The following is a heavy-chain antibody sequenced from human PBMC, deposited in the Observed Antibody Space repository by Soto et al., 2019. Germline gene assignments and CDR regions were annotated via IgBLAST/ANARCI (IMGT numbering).Heavy chain of an antibody. J-gene: IGHJ4*02. V-gene: IGHV1-24*01. D-gene: IGHD3-22*01. Sequence: ASVKVSCKVSGYTLTELSMHWVRQAPGKGLERMGGFDPEDGETIYAQKFQGRVTMTEDTSTDTAYMELSSLRSEDTALYYCATSVRVRYYYDSSGPFDYWGQGTLVTVSS. CDR3: ATSVRVRYYYDSSGPFDY. CDR2: FDPEDGET. CDR1: GYTLTELS.